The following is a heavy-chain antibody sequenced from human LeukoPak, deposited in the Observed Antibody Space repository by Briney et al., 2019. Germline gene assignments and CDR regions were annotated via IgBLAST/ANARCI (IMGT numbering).Heavy chain of an antibody. J-gene: IGHJ6*03. V-gene: IGHV1-69*13. CDR3: AKRRGLELLYYYYMDV. CDR2: IIPIFGTA. Sequence: ASVKVSCKASGGTFSSYAISWVRQAPGQGLEWMGGIIPIFGTANYAQKFQGRVTITADESTSTAYMELSSLRAEDTAVYYCAKRRGLELLYYYYMDVWGKGTTVTVSS. CDR1: GGTFSSYA. D-gene: IGHD1-7*01.